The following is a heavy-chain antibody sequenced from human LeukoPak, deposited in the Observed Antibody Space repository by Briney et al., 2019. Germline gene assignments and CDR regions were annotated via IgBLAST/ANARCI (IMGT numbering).Heavy chain of an antibody. CDR3: ARARGSLWFGELFDY. D-gene: IGHD3-10*01. V-gene: IGHV3-30*04. Sequence: GGSLRLSCAASGFTFSSYAMHWVRQAPGKGLEGVAVISYDGSNKYYADSVKGRFTISRDNSKNTLYLQMNSLRAEDTALYYCARARGSLWFGELFDYWGQGTLVTVSS. J-gene: IGHJ4*02. CDR2: ISYDGSNK. CDR1: GFTFSSYA.